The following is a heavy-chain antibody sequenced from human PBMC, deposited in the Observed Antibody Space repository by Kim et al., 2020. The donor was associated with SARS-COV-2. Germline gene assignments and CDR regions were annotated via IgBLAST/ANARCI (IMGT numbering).Heavy chain of an antibody. Sequence: SETLSLTCTVSGGSISSSSYYWGWIRQPPGKGLEWIGSIYYSGSTYYNPSLKSRVTISVDTSKNQFSLKLSSVTAADTAVYYCARHLGAAAIGPHYWGQGTLVTVSS. D-gene: IGHD2-2*01. J-gene: IGHJ4*02. CDR1: GGSISSSSYY. CDR2: IYYSGST. CDR3: ARHLGAAAIGPHY. V-gene: IGHV4-39*01.